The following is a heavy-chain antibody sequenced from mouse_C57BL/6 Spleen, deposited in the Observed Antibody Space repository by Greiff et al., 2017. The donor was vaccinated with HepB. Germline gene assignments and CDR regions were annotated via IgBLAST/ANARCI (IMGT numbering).Heavy chain of an antibody. V-gene: IGHV5-17*01. CDR2: ISSGSSTI. J-gene: IGHJ3*01. Sequence: EVKLMESGGGLVKPGGSLKLSCAASGFTFSDYGMHWVRQAPEKGLEWVAYISSGSSTIYYADTVKGRFTISRDNAKNTLFLQMTSLRSEDTAMYYGASGLDGSYGPAWFAYWGQGTLVTVSA. D-gene: IGHD2-3*01. CDR3: ASGLDGSYGPAWFAY. CDR1: GFTFSDYG.